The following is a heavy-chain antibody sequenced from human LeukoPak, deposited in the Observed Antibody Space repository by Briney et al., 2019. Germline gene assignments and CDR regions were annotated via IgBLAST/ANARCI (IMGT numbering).Heavy chain of an antibody. Sequence: GGSLRLSCTASGFAFRSYGVHWVRQGPGKGLDWVALIRYDGTKQFYADSAKGRFTISRDNSKNIVYVQMNNLRLDDTATYYCAKSLSGYTSTLDHWGQGALVTVSS. CDR1: GFAFRSYG. J-gene: IGHJ5*02. D-gene: IGHD5-12*01. CDR2: IRYDGTKQ. CDR3: AKSLSGYTSTLDH. V-gene: IGHV3-30*02.